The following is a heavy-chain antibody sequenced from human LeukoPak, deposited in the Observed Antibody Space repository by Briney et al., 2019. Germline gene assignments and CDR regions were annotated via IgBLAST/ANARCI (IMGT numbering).Heavy chain of an antibody. D-gene: IGHD2-2*01. CDR2: ISASSNYI. CDR1: GFAFSDYS. V-gene: IGHV3-21*01. Sequence: GGSLRLSRAASGFAFSDYSMNWVRQAPGKGLEWVSSISASSNYIYYADSVKGRFTISRDNAKNSLYLQMSSLRAEDTAVYYCARDASTRCYLCEVDYWGQGTLVTVSS. J-gene: IGHJ4*02. CDR3: ARDASTRCYLCEVDY.